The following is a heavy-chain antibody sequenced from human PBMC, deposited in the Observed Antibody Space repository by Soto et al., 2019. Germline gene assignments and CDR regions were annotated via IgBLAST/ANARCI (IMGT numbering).Heavy chain of an antibody. J-gene: IGHJ4*02. V-gene: IGHV3-73*01. CDR1: GYTFSGSA. CDR3: TRRYYHDASGHYYTDI. D-gene: IGHD3-22*01. Sequence: GGSLRLSCAVSGYTFSGSALHWVRQASGKGLEWVGRIRSKANNYATSYGASVKGRFTISRDDSKNTAYLQMNSLKTEDTAVYYCTRRYYHDASGHYYTDIWGQGILLTVSS. CDR2: IRSKANNYAT.